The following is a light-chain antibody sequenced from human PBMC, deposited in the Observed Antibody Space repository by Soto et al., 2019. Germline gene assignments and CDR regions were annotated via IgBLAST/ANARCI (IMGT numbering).Light chain of an antibody. J-gene: IGKJ1*01. CDR2: GAS. CDR1: QGVSSSY. V-gene: IGKV3-20*01. Sequence: EIVRTQSSATLSVSPGERATLSCMASQGVSSSYLGWYQQKRGQAPRLLIYGASSRATGIPDRFRGSGSGTDFTLTISRLEPEDFAVYYCQYYGSSPTTFGQGTKVDI. CDR3: QYYGSSPTT.